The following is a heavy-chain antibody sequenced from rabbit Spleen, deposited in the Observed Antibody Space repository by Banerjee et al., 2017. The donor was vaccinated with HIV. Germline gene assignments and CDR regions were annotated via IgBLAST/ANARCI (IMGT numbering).Heavy chain of an antibody. CDR3: ARDLTGVIGWNFGW. CDR1: GVSFIVSSY. J-gene: IGHJ6*01. CDR2: IHAGSSDFT. D-gene: IGHD4-1*01. Sequence: QSLEESGGDLVKPGASLTLTCTASGVSFIVSSYMCWVRQAPGKGLEWIACIHAGSSDFTYFASWAKGRFTISKTSSTTVTLQMTSLTAADTATYFCARDLTGVIGWNFGWWGPGTLVTVS. V-gene: IGHV1S40*01.